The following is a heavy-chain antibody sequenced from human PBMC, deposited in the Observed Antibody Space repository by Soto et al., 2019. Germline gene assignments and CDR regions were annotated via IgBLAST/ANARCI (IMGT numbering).Heavy chain of an antibody. D-gene: IGHD3-9*01. V-gene: IGHV4-59*01. CDR3: ARVGPPPPLFSPDNWFDP. CDR2: IYYSGST. J-gene: IGHJ5*02. CDR1: GGSISSYY. Sequence: SETLSLTCTVSGGSISSYYWSWIRQPPGKGLEWIGYIYYSGSTNYNPSLTSRVTISVDTSKNQFSLKLSSVTAADTAVYYCARVGPPPPLFSPDNWFDPWGQGTLVTVSS.